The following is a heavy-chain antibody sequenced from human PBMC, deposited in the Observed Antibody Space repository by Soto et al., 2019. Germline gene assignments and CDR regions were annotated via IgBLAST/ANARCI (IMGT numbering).Heavy chain of an antibody. CDR2: IIPIFGTA. CDR1: GGTFSSYA. V-gene: IGHV1-69*06. Sequence: QVQLVQSGAEVKKPGSSVKVSCKASGGTFSSYAISWVRQAPGQGLEWMGGIIPIFGTANYAQKFQGRVTITADKSTSTAYMELSSLRSEDTALYYCASPTEPTAMVPLDYWGQGTLVTVSS. D-gene: IGHD5-18*01. CDR3: ASPTEPTAMVPLDY. J-gene: IGHJ4*02.